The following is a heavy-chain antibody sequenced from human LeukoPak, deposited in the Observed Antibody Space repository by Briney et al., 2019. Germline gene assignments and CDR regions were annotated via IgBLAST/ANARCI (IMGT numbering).Heavy chain of an antibody. J-gene: IGHJ4*02. CDR1: GFTFSSYA. CDR3: AKDQPNYYDSSGYPLY. Sequence: GGSLRLSCAASGFTFSSYAMSWVRQAPGKGLEWVSAISGSGGGTYYADSVKGRFTISRDNSKNTLYLQMNSLRAEDTAVYYCAKDQPNYYDSSGYPLYWGQGTLVTVSS. D-gene: IGHD3-22*01. V-gene: IGHV3-23*01. CDR2: ISGSGGGT.